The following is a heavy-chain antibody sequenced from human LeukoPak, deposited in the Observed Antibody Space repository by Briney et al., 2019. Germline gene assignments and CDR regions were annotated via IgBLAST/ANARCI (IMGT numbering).Heavy chain of an antibody. Sequence: GGSLRLSCAASGFIFTGYFMSWVRQAPGKGLEWVAVISYDGSNKYYADSVKGRFTISRDNSKNTLYLQMNSLRAEDTAVYYCARDQFTLSDSSGYYWAQYYFDYWGQGTLVTVSS. CDR3: ARDQFTLSDSSGYYWAQYYFDY. J-gene: IGHJ4*02. CDR2: ISYDGSNK. V-gene: IGHV3-30*03. D-gene: IGHD3-22*01. CDR1: GFIFTGYF.